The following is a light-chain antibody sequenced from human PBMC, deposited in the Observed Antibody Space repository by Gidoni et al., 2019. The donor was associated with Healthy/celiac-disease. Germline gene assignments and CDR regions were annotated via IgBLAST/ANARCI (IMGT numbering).Light chain of an antibody. CDR2: WAS. CDR3: QQYYSPSGYT. Sequence: DIVMTQSPDSLAVSLGERATINCKSSQSVLYSSNNKNYLAWYQQKPGQPPKLLIYWASTRESGVPDRFSGSGSGTDFTLTISSLQAEDVAVYYCQQYYSPSGYTFXQXTKLEIK. J-gene: IGKJ2*01. V-gene: IGKV4-1*01. CDR1: QSVLYSSNNKNY.